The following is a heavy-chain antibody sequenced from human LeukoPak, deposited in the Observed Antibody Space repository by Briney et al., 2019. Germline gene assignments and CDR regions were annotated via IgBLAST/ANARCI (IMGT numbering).Heavy chain of an antibody. Sequence: VASVKVSCKASGYTFTGYYMHWVRQAPGQGLEWMGWINPNSGGTNYAQKFQGWVTMTRDTSISTAYMELSRLRSDDTAVYYCARGPRMITFGGVGEDAFDIWGQGTMVTVSS. D-gene: IGHD3-16*01. V-gene: IGHV1-2*04. J-gene: IGHJ3*02. CDR1: GYTFTGYY. CDR2: INPNSGGT. CDR3: ARGPRMITFGGVGEDAFDI.